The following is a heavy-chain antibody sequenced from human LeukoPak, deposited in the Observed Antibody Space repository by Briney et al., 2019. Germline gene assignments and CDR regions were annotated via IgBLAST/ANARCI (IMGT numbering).Heavy chain of an antibody. CDR2: ISSSGSTI. J-gene: IGHJ4*02. V-gene: IGHV3-11*01. CDR3: AREGPVAAYYFDY. Sequence: GGSLRLSCAASGFTFSDYYMNWIRQAPGKGLEWVSYISSSGSTIYYADSVKGRFTISRDNAKNSLYLQMNSLRAEDTAVYYCAREGPVAAYYFDYWGQGTLVTVSS. D-gene: IGHD6-19*01. CDR1: GFTFSDYY.